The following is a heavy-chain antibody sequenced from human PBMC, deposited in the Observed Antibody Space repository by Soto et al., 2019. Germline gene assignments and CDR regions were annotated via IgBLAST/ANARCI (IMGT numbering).Heavy chain of an antibody. CDR2: INHSGST. V-gene: IGHV4-34*01. CDR3: ARGLSRYYGSGTYYSY. J-gene: IGHJ4*02. D-gene: IGHD3-10*01. Sequence: TLSLTCAVYGGSFSGYYWSWIRQPPGKGLEWIGEINHSGSTNYNPSLKSRVTISVDTSKNQFSLKLSPVTAADTAVYYYARGLSRYYGSGTYYSYWGQGTLVTVS. CDR1: GGSFSGYY.